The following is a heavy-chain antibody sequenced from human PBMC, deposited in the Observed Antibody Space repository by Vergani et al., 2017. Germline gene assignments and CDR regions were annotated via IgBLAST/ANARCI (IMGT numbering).Heavy chain of an antibody. Sequence: QVQLVESGGSVVQPGTSLRLSCGASGFTFSRHGMYWVRQAPGKGLERGAVIWNDGSNKYYVESVKGRFTISRDNSENTLYLQMNSLGAEETGVYYCARDSSSRGPYLVGPLDSWGLGTLVTVSS. D-gene: IGHD6-6*01. V-gene: IGHV3-33*07. J-gene: IGHJ4*02. CDR3: ARDSSSRGPYLVGPLDS. CDR2: IWNDGSNK. CDR1: GFTFSRHG.